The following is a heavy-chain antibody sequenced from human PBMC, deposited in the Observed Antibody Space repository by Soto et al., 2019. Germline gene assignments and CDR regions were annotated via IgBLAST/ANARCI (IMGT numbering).Heavy chain of an antibody. CDR3: AIYDSSGYQYYFDY. D-gene: IGHD3-22*01. CDR1: GYTFTGYY. J-gene: IGHJ4*02. V-gene: IGHV1-2*02. CDR2: INPNSGGT. Sequence: VASVKVSCKASGYTFTGYYMHWVRQAPGQGLEWMGWINPNSGGTNYAQKFQGRVTMTRDTSISTAYMELSRLRSDDTAVYYCAIYDSSGYQYYFDYWGQGTLVTVSS.